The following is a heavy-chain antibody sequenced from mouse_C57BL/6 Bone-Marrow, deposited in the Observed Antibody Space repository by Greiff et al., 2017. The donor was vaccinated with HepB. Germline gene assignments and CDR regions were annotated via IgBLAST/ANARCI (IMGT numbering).Heavy chain of an antibody. CDR3: ARSLNGKKGYWYFDV. Sequence: VQLQQSVAELVRPGASVKLSCTASGFNIKNTYMHWVKQRPEQGLEWIGRIDPANGNTKYAPKFQGKATITADTSSNTAYLQLSSLTSEDTAIYYWARSLNGKKGYWYFDVWGTGTTVTVSS. V-gene: IGHV14-3*01. D-gene: IGHD2-1*01. J-gene: IGHJ1*03. CDR1: GFNIKNTY. CDR2: IDPANGNT.